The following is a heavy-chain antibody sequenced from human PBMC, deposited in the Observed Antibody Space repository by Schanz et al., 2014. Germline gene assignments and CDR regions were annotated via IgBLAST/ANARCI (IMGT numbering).Heavy chain of an antibody. J-gene: IGHJ2*01. CDR2: VFPNGIT. V-gene: IGHV4-61*02. CDR1: GGSIRSGTYY. Sequence: QVQLQESGPGLVKPSQTLSLTCTVSGGSIRSGTYYWSWIRQPAGKALEWVGRVFPNGITNYNPSLKSRFTISRDPSKNRFSLPLTSLTAADTAVYYCARDTTWRLDLWGRGTLVTVSS. CDR3: ARDTTWRLDL. D-gene: IGHD1-1*01.